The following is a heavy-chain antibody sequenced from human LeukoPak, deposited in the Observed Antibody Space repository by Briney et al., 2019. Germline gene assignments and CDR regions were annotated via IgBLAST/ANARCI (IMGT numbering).Heavy chain of an antibody. V-gene: IGHV3-23*01. CDR3: AKEGKYYP. CDR2: ISDSGGRT. J-gene: IGHJ5*02. Sequence: LSGGSLRLSCAASGFPFSSYAITWVRQAPGKGLEWVSAISDSGGRTYYADSVKGRFTISRDNSKNPLYLQMNSLRAEDTAVYYCAKEGKYYPWGQGTLVTVSS. D-gene: IGHD2/OR15-2a*01. CDR1: GFPFSSYA.